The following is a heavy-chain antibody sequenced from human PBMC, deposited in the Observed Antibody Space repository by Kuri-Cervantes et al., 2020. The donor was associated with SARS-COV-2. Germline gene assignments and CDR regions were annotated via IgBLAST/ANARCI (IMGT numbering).Heavy chain of an antibody. Sequence: SVKVSCKASGYTFSSYGISWVRQAPGQGLEWMGGIIPILGIANYAQKFQGRVTITADKSTSTAYMELSSLRSEDTAVYYCARWFGELLSPYYFDYWGQGTLVTVSS. CDR3: ARWFGELLSPYYFDY. J-gene: IGHJ4*02. V-gene: IGHV1-69*10. CDR2: IIPILGIA. D-gene: IGHD3-10*01. CDR1: GYTFSSYG.